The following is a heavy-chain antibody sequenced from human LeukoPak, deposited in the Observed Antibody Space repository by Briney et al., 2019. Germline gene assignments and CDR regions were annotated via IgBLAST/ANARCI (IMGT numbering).Heavy chain of an antibody. CDR1: GFTVSSNY. CDR2: IYSCGST. D-gene: IGHD2-2*01. CDR3: ARTRTDCSSTSCPCPRYYYYYYGMDV. V-gene: IGHV3-66*03. J-gene: IGHJ6*02. Sequence: PGGSLRLSCAASGFTVSSNYMSWVRQAPGKGLEWVSVIYSCGSTYDADSVKGRFTISRDNSKNTLYLQMNSLRAEDTAVYYCARTRTDCSSTSCPCPRYYYYYYGMDVWGQGTTVTVSS.